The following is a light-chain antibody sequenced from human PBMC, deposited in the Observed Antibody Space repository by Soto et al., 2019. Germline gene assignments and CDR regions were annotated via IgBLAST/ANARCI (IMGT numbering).Light chain of an antibody. Sequence: DIQMTQSPSSVSASVGDRVTITCRASQNIYSWLAWYQQKPGKAPKLLIYDSSSLRDGVPSRFSASGSGTEFAPTISGVQPEDFVVYYCQQASTFPLTFGGGT. CDR3: QQASTFPLT. J-gene: IGKJ4*01. CDR1: QNIYSW. CDR2: DSS. V-gene: IGKV1D-12*01.